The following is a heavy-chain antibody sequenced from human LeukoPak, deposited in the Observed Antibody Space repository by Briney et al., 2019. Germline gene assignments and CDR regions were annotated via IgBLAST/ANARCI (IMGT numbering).Heavy chain of an antibody. CDR3: ARGNYDILTGSAFDY. CDR1: GFTFRSYA. J-gene: IGHJ4*02. D-gene: IGHD3-9*01. V-gene: IGHV3-30*04. Sequence: GGSLRLSCADSGFTFRSYAMHWVRQAPGKGLEWVAVTSYDGSEKYYADSVKGRFTISRDNSKNTLYLQMSSLRVEDTAVYYCARGNYDILTGSAFDYWGQGTLVTVSS. CDR2: TSYDGSEK.